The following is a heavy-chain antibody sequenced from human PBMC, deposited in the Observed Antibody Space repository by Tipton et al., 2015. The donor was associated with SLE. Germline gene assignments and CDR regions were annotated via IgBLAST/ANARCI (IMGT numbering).Heavy chain of an antibody. CDR3: AKDIGSSWDGWFDP. CDR2: ISWNSGSI. J-gene: IGHJ5*02. Sequence: SLRLSCAASGFTFDDYAMHWVRQAPGKGLEWVSGISWNSGSIGYADSVKGRFTISRDNAKNSLYLQMNSLRAEDTALYYCAKDIGSSWDGWFDPWGQGTLVTVYS. D-gene: IGHD6-13*01. V-gene: IGHV3-9*01. CDR1: GFTFDDYA.